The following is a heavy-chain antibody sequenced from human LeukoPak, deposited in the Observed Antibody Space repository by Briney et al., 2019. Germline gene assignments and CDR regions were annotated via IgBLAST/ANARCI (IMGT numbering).Heavy chain of an antibody. V-gene: IGHV1-2*02. CDR3: ARDIGSTLLFDY. CDR2: INPNSGGT. Sequence: ASVKVSCKASGYTFTGYYMHWVRQAPGQGRECMGWINPNSGGTNNAQKFQGRVTMTRDTSISTAYMKLSRLRSDDTAVYYCARDIGSTLLFDYWGQGTLVTVSS. CDR1: GYTFTGYY. J-gene: IGHJ4*02. D-gene: IGHD1-26*01.